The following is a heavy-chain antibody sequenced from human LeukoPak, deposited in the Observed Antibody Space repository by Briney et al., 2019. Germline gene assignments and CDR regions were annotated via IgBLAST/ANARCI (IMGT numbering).Heavy chain of an antibody. V-gene: IGHV4-59*01. CDR1: GGSISAYY. CDR3: ARSGGYGSGISY. D-gene: IGHD3-10*01. J-gene: IGHJ4*02. Sequence: PSETLSLTCTVSGGSISAYYWSWIRQPPGKGLGWIGYIYSSGSSNYNPSLKSRGTISVDTSKNQFSLKLSSVTAADTAVYYCARSGGYGSGISYWGQGTLVTVSS. CDR2: IYSSGSS.